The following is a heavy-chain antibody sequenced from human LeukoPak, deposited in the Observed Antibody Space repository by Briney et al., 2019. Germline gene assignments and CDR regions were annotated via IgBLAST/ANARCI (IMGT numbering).Heavy chain of an antibody. J-gene: IGHJ4*02. D-gene: IGHD6-19*01. CDR2: ISSSSSYI. CDR3: ARGPGVAGTSWY. Sequence: GSLRLSCAASGFTFSSYSMNWVRQAPGKGLEWVSSISSSSSYIYYADSVKGRFTISRDNAKNSLYLQMNSLRAEDTAVYYCARGPGVAGTSWYWGQGTLVTVSS. V-gene: IGHV3-21*01. CDR1: GFTFSSYS.